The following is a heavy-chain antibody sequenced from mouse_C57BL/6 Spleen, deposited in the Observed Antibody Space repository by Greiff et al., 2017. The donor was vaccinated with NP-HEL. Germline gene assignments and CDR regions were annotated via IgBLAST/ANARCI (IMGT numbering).Heavy chain of an antibody. J-gene: IGHJ4*01. CDR3: ARGVYYRDAMDY. CDR2: IYPGDGDT. Sequence: VKVVESGAELVKPGASVKISCKASGYAFSSYWMNWVKQRPGKGLEWIGQIYPGDGDTNYNGKFKGKATLTADKSSSTAYMQLSSLTSEDSAVYFCARGVYYRDAMDYWGQGTSVTVSS. V-gene: IGHV1-80*01. CDR1: GYAFSSYW. D-gene: IGHD2-12*01.